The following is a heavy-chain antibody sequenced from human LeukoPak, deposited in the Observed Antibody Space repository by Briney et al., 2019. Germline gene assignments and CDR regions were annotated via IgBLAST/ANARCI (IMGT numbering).Heavy chain of an antibody. D-gene: IGHD1-26*01. J-gene: IGHJ3*01. V-gene: IGHV4-59*01. CDR3: ARVLVGGGAFDF. CDR1: GGSMSGYY. CDR2: MYNTGRTDY. Sequence: PSETLSLTCTVSGGSMSGYYWSWIRQPPGKGLEWIGSMYNTGRTDYNYNPSLKSRVTTSLDTSKNQFSLKLSSVTAADTAVYYCARVLVGGGAFDFWGQGTMVTVSS.